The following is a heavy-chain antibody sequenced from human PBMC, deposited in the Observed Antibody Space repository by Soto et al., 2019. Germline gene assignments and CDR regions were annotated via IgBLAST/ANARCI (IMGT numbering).Heavy chain of an antibody. CDR1: GYTFTGYY. J-gene: IGHJ6*03. D-gene: IGHD6-6*01. V-gene: IGHV1-2*04. CDR3: ARERRGYSSSAGGYYYYMDV. CDR2: INPNSGGT. Sequence: ASVKVSCKASGYTFTGYYMHWVRQAPGQGLEWMGWINPNSGGTNYAQKFQGWVTMTRDTSISTAYMELSRLRSDDTAVYYCARERRGYSSSAGGYYYYMDVWGKGTTVTVSS.